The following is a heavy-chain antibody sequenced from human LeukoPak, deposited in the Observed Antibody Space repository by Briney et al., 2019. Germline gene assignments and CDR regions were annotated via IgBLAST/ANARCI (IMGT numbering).Heavy chain of an antibody. CDR3: ARGGGLADY. Sequence: GGSLRLSCAASGFTFSNYWMTWVRQAPGKGLEWVANIKQDGSQIYYAGSAKGRFTISRDNAKSSLYLQMNSLTAEDTAVYYCARGGGLADYWGQGTLVTVSS. CDR1: GFTFSNYW. V-gene: IGHV3-7*01. J-gene: IGHJ4*02. CDR2: IKQDGSQI. D-gene: IGHD6-19*01.